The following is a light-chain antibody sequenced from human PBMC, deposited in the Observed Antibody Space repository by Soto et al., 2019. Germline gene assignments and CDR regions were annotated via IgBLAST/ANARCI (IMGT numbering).Light chain of an antibody. CDR3: QQYTCLWT. Sequence: EIGMTQSPATVSVSPGERASLSCRASQSVSRNLAWYQQKPGQAPRLLIYGASTRATGIPARFSGSGSGTEFTLTISSLQSEDFATYYCQQYTCLWTFGPGTKV. V-gene: IGKV3-15*01. CDR2: GAS. CDR1: QSVSRN. J-gene: IGKJ1*01.